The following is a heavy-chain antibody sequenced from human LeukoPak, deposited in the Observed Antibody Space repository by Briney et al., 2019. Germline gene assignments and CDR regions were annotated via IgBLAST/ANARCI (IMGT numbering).Heavy chain of an antibody. CDR2: INPSGGST. CDR3: ARVAALAGIGWGDFDY. V-gene: IGHV1-46*01. J-gene: IGHJ4*02. CDR1: GYTFTSYY. Sequence: ASVKVSCKASGYTFTSYYMHWVRQAPGQGLEWMGIINPSGGSTSYAQKFQGRVTMTRDMSTSTVYMELSRLKSDDTAVYYCARVAALAGIGWGDFDYWGQGTLVTVSS. D-gene: IGHD6-19*01.